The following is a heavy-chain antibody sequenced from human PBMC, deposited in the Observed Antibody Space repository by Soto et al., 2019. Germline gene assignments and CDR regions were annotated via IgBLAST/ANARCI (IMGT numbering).Heavy chain of an antibody. CDR1: GFTFSNAW. CDR3: TTDPRVSPYYYYMDV. CDR2: IKSKTDGGTT. V-gene: IGHV3-15*01. Sequence: GGSLRLSCAASGFTFSNAWMSWVRQAPGKGLEWVGRIKSKTDGGTTDYAAPVKGRFTISRDDSKNTLYLQMNSLKTEDTAVYYCTTDPRVSPYYYYMDVWGKGTTVTVSS. J-gene: IGHJ6*03.